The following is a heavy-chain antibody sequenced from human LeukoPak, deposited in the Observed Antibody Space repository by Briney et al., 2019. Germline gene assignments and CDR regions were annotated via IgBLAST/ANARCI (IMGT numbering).Heavy chain of an antibody. J-gene: IGHJ4*02. CDR3: ARGRDSSGYPRPDFDY. CDR2: IYHSGST. CDR1: GGSISSYF. Sequence: PSETLSLTCTVSGGSISSYFWSWIRQPPGKGLEWIGYIYHSGSTYYNPSLKSRVTVSVDRSKNQFSLKLSSVTAADTAVYYCARGRDSSGYPRPDFDYWGQGTLVTVSS. D-gene: IGHD3-22*01. V-gene: IGHV4-30-2*01.